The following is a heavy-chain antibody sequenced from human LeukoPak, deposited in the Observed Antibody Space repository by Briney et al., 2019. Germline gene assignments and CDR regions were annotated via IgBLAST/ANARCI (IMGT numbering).Heavy chain of an antibody. Sequence: GGSLRLSCAASGFTFSSYEMNWVRQAPGKGLEWVSYISSSGSTIYYADSVKGRFTISRDNAKNSLYLQMNSLRAEDTAVYYCARVGDGSGWSSGYYGMDVWGKGTTVTVSS. CDR1: GFTFSSYE. J-gene: IGHJ6*04. CDR2: ISSSGSTI. V-gene: IGHV3-48*03. D-gene: IGHD6-19*01. CDR3: ARVGDGSGWSSGYYGMDV.